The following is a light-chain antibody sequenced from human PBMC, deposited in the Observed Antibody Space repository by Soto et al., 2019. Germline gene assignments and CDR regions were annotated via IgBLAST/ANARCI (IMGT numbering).Light chain of an antibody. CDR2: DAY. CDR1: RNINNF. CDR3: QPSYSTLT. V-gene: IGKV1-39*01. J-gene: IGKJ4*01. Sequence: DIQMTQSPSSLSASVGDRVTITCRASRNINNFLNWYQQKPGKAPKLLIYDAYSLQSGVPSRFSACESGTDFTLTISSLQPDDFSTYYCQPSYSTLTFGGGTKVEIK.